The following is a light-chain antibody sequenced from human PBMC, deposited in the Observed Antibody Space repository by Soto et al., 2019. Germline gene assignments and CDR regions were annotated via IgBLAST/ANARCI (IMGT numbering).Light chain of an antibody. Sequence: ETVLTQSSGTLSLSPGDRATLSCRASQTVTGNYLAWFQQKPGQAPRLLIYGASSRATGIPDRFSGSGSGTDFTLTISRLEPEAFAVYYCQQYGRSPPITFGPGTKVDIK. CDR1: QTVTGNY. CDR2: GAS. V-gene: IGKV3-20*01. J-gene: IGKJ3*01. CDR3: QQYGRSPPIT.